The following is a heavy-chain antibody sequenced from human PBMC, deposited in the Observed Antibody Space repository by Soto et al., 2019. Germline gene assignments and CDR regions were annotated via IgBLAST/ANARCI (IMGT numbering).Heavy chain of an antibody. V-gene: IGHV3-23*01. CDR3: AKKVNSGPGSQYFDY. Sequence: EVQLLESGGGLVQPGGSLRLSCAASGFTFSSYSMSWVRQAPGKGLEWVSGFRTGGDDGTTYYADSVKGRFTISRDNSKNTLFLQMNSLRVGDTAIYYCAKKVNSGPGSQYFDYWGQGTLVTVSS. CDR2: FRTGGDDGTT. J-gene: IGHJ4*02. CDR1: GFTFSSYS. D-gene: IGHD3-10*01.